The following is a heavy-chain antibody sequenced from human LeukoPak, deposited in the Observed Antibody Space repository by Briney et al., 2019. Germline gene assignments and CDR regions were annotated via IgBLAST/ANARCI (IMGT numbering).Heavy chain of an antibody. V-gene: IGHV3-53*01. D-gene: IGHD6-6*01. CDR3: ASDSCSFVETTS. J-gene: IGHJ5*02. Sequence: GGSLRLSCAASGFTVSSNYMSWVRQAPGKGLEWVSVIYSGGSTYYADSVKGRFTISRDNSKNTLYLQMNSLRAEDTAVYYCASDSCSFVETTSWGQGTLVTVSS. CDR1: GFTVSSNY. CDR2: IYSGGST.